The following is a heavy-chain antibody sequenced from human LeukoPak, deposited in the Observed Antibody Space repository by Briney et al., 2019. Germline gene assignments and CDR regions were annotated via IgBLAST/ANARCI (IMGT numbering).Heavy chain of an antibody. CDR2: IYPADSDI. V-gene: IGHV5-51*01. J-gene: IGHJ4*02. D-gene: IGHD5-24*01. CDR3: ARYNRDGYNAMGAHDF. CDR1: GYSFTSYW. Sequence: GESLKISCKGSGYSFTSYWIGWVRQMPGKGLEWMGIIYPADSDIRYSPSFQGQVTIPADRSTSTAYLQWSSLKASDSAMYYCARYNRDGYNAMGAHDFWGQGTLVTVSS.